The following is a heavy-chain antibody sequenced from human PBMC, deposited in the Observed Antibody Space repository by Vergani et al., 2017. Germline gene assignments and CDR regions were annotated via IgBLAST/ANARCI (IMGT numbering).Heavy chain of an antibody. V-gene: IGHV4-39*01. J-gene: IGHJ4*02. CDR1: GTSISGSSDY. CDR3: ARQVWGGGGYRFDH. D-gene: IGHD3-16*01. CDR2: IFYTGTS. Sequence: QLQLQESGPGLLKPSETLSLTCSVSGTSISGSSDYWGWIRQPPGKGLEWIGSIFYTGTSYYNPSLESRATNSVDTSKNQFSLKLKAVTAADTAVYYFARQVWGGGGYRFDHWGQGTLVTVSS.